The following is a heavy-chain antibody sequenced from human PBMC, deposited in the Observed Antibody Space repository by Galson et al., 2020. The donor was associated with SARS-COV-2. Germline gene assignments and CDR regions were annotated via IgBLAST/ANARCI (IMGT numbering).Heavy chain of an antibody. CDR3: ATAVAWFGEPNLGYYYYGMDV. CDR1: GYTLTELS. CDR2: FDPEDGET. J-gene: IGHJ6*02. V-gene: IGHV1-24*01. D-gene: IGHD3-10*01. Sequence: ASVKVSCKVSGYTLTELSMHWVRQAPGKGLEWMGGFDPEDGETIYAQKFQGRVTMTEDTSTDTAYMELSSLRSEDTAVYYCATAVAWFGEPNLGYYYYGMDVWGQGTTGTGSS.